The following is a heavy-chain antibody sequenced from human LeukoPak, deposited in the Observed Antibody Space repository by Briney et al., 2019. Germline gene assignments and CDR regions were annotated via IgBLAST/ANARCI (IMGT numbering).Heavy chain of an antibody. CDR3: VPNLFDY. CDR1: GFDFTTYR. V-gene: IGHV3-74*01. Sequence: PGGSLRLSCAASGFDFTTYRMHWVRQAPGNGLVWVSRIGGEDNNRTYADSVKGRFTISRDNAKNMLYLQMDRLRAEDTAVYYCVPNLFDYWGQGALVTVSS. J-gene: IGHJ4*02. CDR2: IGGEDNNR.